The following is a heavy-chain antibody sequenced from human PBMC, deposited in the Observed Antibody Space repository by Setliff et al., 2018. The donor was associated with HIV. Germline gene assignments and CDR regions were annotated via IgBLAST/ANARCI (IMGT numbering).Heavy chain of an antibody. Sequence: SETLSLTCAVYGGSFSGFYWSWIRQPPGKGLEWVGSIYYSGSTYYNSSLRSRVTISVDTSKNQFSLKLTSMTTADTAVYYCARVGANYGGPDYWGQGTLVTVS. CDR1: GGSFSGFY. D-gene: IGHD4-17*01. V-gene: IGHV4-34*01. CDR3: ARVGANYGGPDY. J-gene: IGHJ4*02. CDR2: IYYSGST.